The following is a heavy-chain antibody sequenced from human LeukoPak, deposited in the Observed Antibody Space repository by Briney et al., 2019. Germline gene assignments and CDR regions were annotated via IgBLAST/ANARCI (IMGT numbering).Heavy chain of an antibody. Sequence: ASVKVSCKASGYTFTGYYMHWVRQAPGQGLEWMGWINPNSGGTNYAQKFQDRVTMTRDTSISTAYMELSRLRSDDTAVYYCARGPQANYYDMVGAFDIWGQGTMVTVSS. CDR3: ARGPQANYYDMVGAFDI. CDR1: GYTFTGYY. V-gene: IGHV1-2*02. CDR2: INPNSGGT. J-gene: IGHJ3*02. D-gene: IGHD3-22*01.